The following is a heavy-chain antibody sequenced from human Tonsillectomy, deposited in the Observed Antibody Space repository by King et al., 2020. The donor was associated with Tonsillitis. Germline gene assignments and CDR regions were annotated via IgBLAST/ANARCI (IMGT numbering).Heavy chain of an antibody. Sequence: VQLQESGPGLVKPSETLSLTCTVSGGSISSYYWSWLRQPPGKGLEWIGYIYYSGSTKYNPSLKSRVTISVDTSKNQFSLKLSSVTAADTAVYYCASRSAVAGKTSGWYFDLWGRGTLVAVSS. CDR3: ASRSAVAGKTSGWYFDL. CDR1: GGSISSYY. J-gene: IGHJ2*01. V-gene: IGHV4-59*08. D-gene: IGHD6-19*01. CDR2: IYYSGST.